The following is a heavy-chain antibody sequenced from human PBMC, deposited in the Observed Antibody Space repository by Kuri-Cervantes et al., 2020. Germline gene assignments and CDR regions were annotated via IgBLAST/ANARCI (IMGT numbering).Heavy chain of an antibody. Sequence: GSLRLSCAVSGYSISSGYYWGWIRQPPGKGLEWIGSIYHSGSTYYNPSLKSRVTISVDTSKNQFSLKLSSVTAADTAVYYCARDSRYFDLWGRDTLVTVSS. CDR3: ARDSRYFDL. J-gene: IGHJ2*01. CDR1: GYSISSGYY. V-gene: IGHV4-38-2*02. CDR2: IYHSGST.